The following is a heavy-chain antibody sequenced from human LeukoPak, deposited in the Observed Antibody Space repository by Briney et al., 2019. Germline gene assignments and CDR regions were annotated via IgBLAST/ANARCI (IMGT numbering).Heavy chain of an antibody. Sequence: SVKVSCKASGGTFSSYPISWVRQAPGQGLEWMGRIIPILGIANYAQKFQGRVTITADKSTSTAYMELSSLRSEDTAVYYCARGSRVYYYDSSGFFDYWGQGTLVTVSS. J-gene: IGHJ4*02. CDR2: IIPILGIA. CDR3: ARGSRVYYYDSSGFFDY. D-gene: IGHD3-22*01. CDR1: GGTFSSYP. V-gene: IGHV1-69*04.